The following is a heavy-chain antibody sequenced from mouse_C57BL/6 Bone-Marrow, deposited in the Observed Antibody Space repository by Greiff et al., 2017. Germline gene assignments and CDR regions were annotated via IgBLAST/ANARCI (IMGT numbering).Heavy chain of an antibody. Sequence: QVQLQQPGAELVMPGASVKLSCKASGYTFTSYWMHWVKQRPGQGLEWIGEIDPSDSYTNYNQKFKGKSTLTVDKSSSTAYMPLSSLTSEDSAVYYCASQSRSTFYFDYWGQGTTLTVSS. CDR3: ASQSRSTFYFDY. J-gene: IGHJ2*01. CDR1: GYTFTSYW. CDR2: IDPSDSYT. D-gene: IGHD2-1*01. V-gene: IGHV1-69*01.